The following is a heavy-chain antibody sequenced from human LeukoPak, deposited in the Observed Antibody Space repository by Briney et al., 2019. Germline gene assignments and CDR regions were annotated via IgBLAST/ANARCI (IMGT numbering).Heavy chain of an antibody. D-gene: IGHD6-19*01. CDR3: ARGRDSSGWYNY. J-gene: IGHJ4*02. V-gene: IGHV3-74*01. CDR1: GFTFSSYW. CDR2: INSDGSST. Sequence: TGGSLRLSCAASGFTFSSYWMHWVRQAPGKGLVWVSRINSDGSSTSYADSVKGRFTISRDNAKNTLYLQMNSLRAEDTAVYYCARGRDSSGWYNYWGQGTLVTVSS.